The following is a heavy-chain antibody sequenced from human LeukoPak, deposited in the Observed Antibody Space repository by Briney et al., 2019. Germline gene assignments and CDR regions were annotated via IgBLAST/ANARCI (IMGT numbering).Heavy chain of an antibody. D-gene: IGHD6-19*01. Sequence: SETLSLTCTISGGSISNYYWSWIRQPPRKGLEWIGYIFYSGSTNYNPSLKSRVTISVDTSKTQFSLKLSSVTAADTAVYYCPYSSGWPIDYWGQGTLVTVSS. V-gene: IGHV4-59*12. CDR2: IFYSGST. CDR3: PYSSGWPIDY. CDR1: GGSISNYY. J-gene: IGHJ4*02.